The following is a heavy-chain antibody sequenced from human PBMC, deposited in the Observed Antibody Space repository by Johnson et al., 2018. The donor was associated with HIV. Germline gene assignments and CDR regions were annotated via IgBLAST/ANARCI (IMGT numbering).Heavy chain of an antibody. J-gene: IGHJ3*02. V-gene: IGHV3-30*02. Sequence: QVQLVESGGGVVQPGRSLRLSCAASGFTFSSYGMHWVRQAPGKGLEWVAFIRYDGSNKYYADSVKGRFTISRDNSKTTLYLQMNSLRAEDTDVYYCAKQQLARGCYAFDIWGQGTMVTVSS. CDR1: GFTFSSYG. CDR3: AKQQLARGCYAFDI. CDR2: IRYDGSNK. D-gene: IGHD6-13*01.